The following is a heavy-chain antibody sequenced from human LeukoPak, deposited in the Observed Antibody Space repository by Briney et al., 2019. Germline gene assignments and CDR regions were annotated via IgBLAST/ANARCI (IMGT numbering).Heavy chain of an antibody. CDR1: GFTFNNYA. J-gene: IGHJ3*02. CDR2: IKKDGSEK. D-gene: IGHD2-15*01. CDR3: ARHRSGGSQDDAFDI. V-gene: IGHV3-7*01. Sequence: PGGSLRLSCAASGFTFNNYAMSWVRQAPGKGLEWVADIKKDGSEKYYVDSVKGRFTISRQNAKNSLFLQMNSLRAEDTAVYYCARHRSGGSQDDAFDIWGQGTMVTVSS.